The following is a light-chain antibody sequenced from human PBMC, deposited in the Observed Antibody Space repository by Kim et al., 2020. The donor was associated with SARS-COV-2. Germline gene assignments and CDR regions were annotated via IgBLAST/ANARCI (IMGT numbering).Light chain of an antibody. J-gene: IGLJ3*02. CDR3: LLSYSGARV. V-gene: IGLV7-46*01. Sequence: PGGTVTLTCGSSTGAVTSGHYPFWFQQKPGQAPRTLIYDTNNKHSRTPARFSGSLLGGKAALTLSGAQPEDEADYYCLLSYSGARVFGGGTQLTVL. CDR1: TGAVTSGHY. CDR2: DTN.